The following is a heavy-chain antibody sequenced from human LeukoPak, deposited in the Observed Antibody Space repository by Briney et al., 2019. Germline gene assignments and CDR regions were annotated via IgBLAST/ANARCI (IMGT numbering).Heavy chain of an antibody. Sequence: SETLSLTCAVYGGSFSGYYWSWIRQPPGKGLEWIGEISHSGSTNYNPSLKSRVTISVDTSKNQFSLKLSSVTAADTAVYYCARGNTYYYGSGSYPYYYYYYMDVWGKGTTVTISS. V-gene: IGHV4-34*01. CDR1: GGSFSGYY. CDR2: ISHSGST. J-gene: IGHJ6*03. CDR3: ARGNTYYYGSGSYPYYYYYYMDV. D-gene: IGHD3-10*01.